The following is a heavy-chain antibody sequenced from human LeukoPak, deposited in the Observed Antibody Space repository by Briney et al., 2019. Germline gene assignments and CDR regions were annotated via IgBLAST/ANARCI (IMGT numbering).Heavy chain of an antibody. V-gene: IGHV4-61*05. Sequence: PSETLSLTCTVSGGSISSSSYYWGWLRQPPGKGLEWIGYIYYSGSTNYNPSLKSRVTISVDTSKNQFSLKLSSVTAADTAVYYCANSGYSYGSDYWGQGTLVTVSS. CDR1: GGSISSSSYY. D-gene: IGHD5-18*01. CDR2: IYYSGST. J-gene: IGHJ4*02. CDR3: ANSGYSYGSDY.